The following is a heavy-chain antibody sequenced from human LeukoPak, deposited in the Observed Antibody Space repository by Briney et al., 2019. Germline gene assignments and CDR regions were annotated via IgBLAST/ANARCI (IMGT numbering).Heavy chain of an antibody. CDR3: ARVVPAATIDY. CDR1: GFTFGDYA. V-gene: IGHV3-49*03. CDR2: IRSKTYGGAT. Sequence: GGSLRLSCIVSGFTFGDYAMSWFRQAPGKGLEWVGFIRSKTYGGATDYAASVKGRFTISRDDSKSIAYLQMNSLRAEDTAVYYCARVVPAATIDYWGQGTLVTVSS. D-gene: IGHD2-2*01. J-gene: IGHJ4*02.